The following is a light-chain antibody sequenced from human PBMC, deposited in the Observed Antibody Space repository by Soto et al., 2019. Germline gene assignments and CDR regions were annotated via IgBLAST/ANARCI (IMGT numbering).Light chain of an antibody. CDR3: SSYTSSSTVV. CDR1: SADVGAYDY. J-gene: IGLJ2*01. Sequence: QSALTQPRSVSRSPGQSVTISCTGTSADVGAYDYVSWYQQHPGKAPKLMIYDVTKRPSGVPDRFSGSRSGYTASLTISGLQADDEADYYCSSYTSSSTVVFGGGTKLTVL. V-gene: IGLV2-11*01. CDR2: DVT.